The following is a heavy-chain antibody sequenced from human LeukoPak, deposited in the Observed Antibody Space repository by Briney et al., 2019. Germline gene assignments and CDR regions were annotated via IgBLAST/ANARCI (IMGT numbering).Heavy chain of an antibody. V-gene: IGHV1-46*01. J-gene: IGHJ4*02. CDR3: ARGYSSSWRDLFDY. Sequence: GASVKVSCKASGYTFTSYYVHWVRQAPGQGLEWMGIINPSSGGATYARKFQGRVTMTRDTSTSTVYLELSSLRSEDTAVYYCARGYSSSWRDLFDYWGQGTLVTVSS. CDR1: GYTFTSYY. CDR2: INPSSGGA. D-gene: IGHD6-13*01.